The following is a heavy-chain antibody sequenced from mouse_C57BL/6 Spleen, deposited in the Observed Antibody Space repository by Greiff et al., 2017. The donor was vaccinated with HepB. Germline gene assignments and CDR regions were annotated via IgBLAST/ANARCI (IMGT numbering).Heavy chain of an antibody. V-gene: IGHV1-54*01. CDR2: INPGSGGT. CDR3: ARIPRGYFDY. J-gene: IGHJ2*01. CDR1: GYAFTNYL. Sequence: QVQLQQSGAELVRPGTSVKVSCKASGYAFTNYLIEWVKQRPGQGLEWIGVINPGSGGTNYNEKLKGKATLTADKSSSTAYMQLSSLTSEDSAVYFCARIPRGYFDYWGQGTTLTVSS.